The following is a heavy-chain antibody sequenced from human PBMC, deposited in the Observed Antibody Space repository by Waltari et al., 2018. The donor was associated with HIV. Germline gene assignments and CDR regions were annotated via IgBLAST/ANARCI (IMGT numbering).Heavy chain of an antibody. V-gene: IGHV4-39*01. Sequence: QLHLQELGPGLVKPSETLSLTCTVSGGSLSSSSYYWGWIRQPPEKGLEWIGSIYYSGRTHYTPSLKSRVIISVDTSKNQFSLKLSSETAADTAVYYCARMGQTDDILTGHHYWGQGTLVTVSS. CDR2: IYYSGRT. CDR3: ARMGQTDDILTGHHY. D-gene: IGHD3-9*01. CDR1: GGSLSSSSYY. J-gene: IGHJ4*02.